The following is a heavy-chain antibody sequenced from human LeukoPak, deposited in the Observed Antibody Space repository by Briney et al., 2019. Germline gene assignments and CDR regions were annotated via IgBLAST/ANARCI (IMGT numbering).Heavy chain of an antibody. CDR3: ARVTALYYYMDV. J-gene: IGHJ6*03. D-gene: IGHD2/OR15-2a*01. Sequence: ASVKVSRKASGCTFSSYDISWVRQAPGQGLEWMGWISTYKGNTNYAQKLQGRVTMATDTSTSTVYMELRSLRSDDTAMYYCARVTALYYYMDVWGKGTTVTVSS. CDR2: ISTYKGNT. V-gene: IGHV1-18*01. CDR1: GCTFSSYD.